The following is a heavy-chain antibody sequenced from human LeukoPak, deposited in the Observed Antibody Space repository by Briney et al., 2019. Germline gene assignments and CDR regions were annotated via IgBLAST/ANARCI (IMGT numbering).Heavy chain of an antibody. CDR2: ISGSGGST. CDR1: GFTFSSYA. Sequence: GSLRLSCAASGFTFSSYAMSWVRQAPGKGLEWVSAISGSGGSTYYADSVKGRFTISRDNAKRSLYLQMNSLRAEDTAVYYCARDGELGSPADAFDIWGQGTMVTVSS. CDR3: ARDGELGSPADAFDI. V-gene: IGHV3-23*01. J-gene: IGHJ3*02. D-gene: IGHD1-26*01.